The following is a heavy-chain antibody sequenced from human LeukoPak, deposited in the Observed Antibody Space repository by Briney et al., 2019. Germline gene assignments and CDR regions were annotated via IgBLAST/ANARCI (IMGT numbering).Heavy chain of an antibody. V-gene: IGHV3-30*02. CDR2: IRYDGSNK. Sequence: GGSLRLSCAASGFTFSSYGMHWVRQAPGKGLEWVAFIRYDGSNKYYADSVKGRFTISRDNSKNTLYLQMNSLRAEDTAVYYCAKEGGSGSYYHVFWFDPWGQGTLVTVSS. D-gene: IGHD3-10*01. CDR3: AKEGGSGSYYHVFWFDP. J-gene: IGHJ5*02. CDR1: GFTFSSYG.